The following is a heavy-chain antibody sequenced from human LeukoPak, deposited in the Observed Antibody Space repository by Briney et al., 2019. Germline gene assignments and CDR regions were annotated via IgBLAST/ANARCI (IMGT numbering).Heavy chain of an antibody. CDR2: ISGSGTGT. D-gene: IGHD3/OR15-3a*01. Sequence: RGSLRLSCAVSGFTFGSYAMGWVRQAPGKGLEWVSAISGSGTGTYYADSVKGRFTISRDNSKNTLYLHMNSLRAEDTAVYYCAKVATWTYFDYWGQGTLVTVSS. V-gene: IGHV3-23*01. J-gene: IGHJ4*02. CDR3: AKVATWTYFDY. CDR1: GFTFGSYA.